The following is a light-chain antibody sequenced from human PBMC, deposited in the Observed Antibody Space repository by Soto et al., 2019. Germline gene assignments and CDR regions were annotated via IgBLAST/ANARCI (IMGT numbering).Light chain of an antibody. Sequence: QSVPIQPASVSASPGQSITISCTGTSSDVGLFNLVSWYQHYPDKAPKLILYEVNKWPSGISHRFPGSKSGNTTSLTISGLQADDEADYDCCSQAGSSTWVFRGGTQQTVL. CDR1: SSDVGLFNL. V-gene: IGLV2-23*02. J-gene: IGLJ3*02. CDR3: CSQAGSSTWV. CDR2: EVN.